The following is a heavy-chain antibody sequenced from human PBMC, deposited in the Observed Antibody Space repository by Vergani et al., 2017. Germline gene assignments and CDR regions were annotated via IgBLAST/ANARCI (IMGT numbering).Heavy chain of an antibody. Sequence: QVQLVESGGGVVQPRRSLRLSCAASGFTFSSYGMHWVRQAPGKGLEWVAVISYDGSNKYYADSVKGRFTISRDNSKNTLYLQMNSLRAEDTAVYYCAKVLSVAGNYYYGMDVWGQGTTVTVSS. J-gene: IGHJ6*02. CDR1: GFTFSSYG. V-gene: IGHV3-30*18. CDR2: ISYDGSNK. D-gene: IGHD6-19*01. CDR3: AKVLSVAGNYYYGMDV.